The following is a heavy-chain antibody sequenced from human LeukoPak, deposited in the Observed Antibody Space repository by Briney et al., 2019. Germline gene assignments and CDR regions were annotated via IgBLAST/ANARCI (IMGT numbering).Heavy chain of an antibody. CDR2: IYYTGRT. CDR3: VRLYYYDASGPPL. CDR1: GDYISSSSYY. Sequence: SETLSLTCSISGDYISSSSYYWGWIRQPPGKGLEWIGNIYYTGRTYYNPSLKSRVSEFIDTSRNEFSLKLSSVTAADTAVYYCVRLYYYDASGPPLWGQGTLVIVSS. V-gene: IGHV4-39*01. D-gene: IGHD3-22*01. J-gene: IGHJ4*02.